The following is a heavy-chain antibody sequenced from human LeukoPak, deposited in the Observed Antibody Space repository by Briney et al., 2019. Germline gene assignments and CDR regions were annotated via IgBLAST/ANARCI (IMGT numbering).Heavy chain of an antibody. CDR2: ISYDGSNK. J-gene: IGHJ5*02. CDR3: AGQGGSGSYYRNNWFDP. Sequence: GSLRLSCAASGFTFSSYAMHWVRQAPGKGLEWVAVISYDGSNKYYADSVKGRFTISRDNSKNTLYLQMNSLRAEDTAVYYCAGQGGSGSYYRNNWFDPWGQGTLVTVSS. D-gene: IGHD3-10*01. CDR1: GFTFSSYA. V-gene: IGHV3-30-3*01.